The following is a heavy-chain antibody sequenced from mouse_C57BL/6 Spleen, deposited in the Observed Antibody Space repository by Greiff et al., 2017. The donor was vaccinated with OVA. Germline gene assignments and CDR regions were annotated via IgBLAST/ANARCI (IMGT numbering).Heavy chain of an antibody. Sequence: EVHLVESGGGLVKPGGSLKLSCAASGFTFSDYGMHWVRQAPEKGLEWVAYISSGSSTISYADTVKGRFTISRDNAKNTLFLQMTSLRSEDTAMYYCARTYYYGSSPSYAMDYCGQGTSVTVSS. V-gene: IGHV5-17*01. J-gene: IGHJ4*01. CDR2: ISSGSSTI. D-gene: IGHD1-1*01. CDR3: ARTYYYGSSPSYAMDY. CDR1: GFTFSDYG.